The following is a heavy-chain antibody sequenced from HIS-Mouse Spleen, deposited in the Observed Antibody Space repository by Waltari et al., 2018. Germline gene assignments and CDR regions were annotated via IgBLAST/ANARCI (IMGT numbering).Heavy chain of an antibody. J-gene: IGHJ3*02. D-gene: IGHD3-16*01. CDR1: GYTFTGYY. Sequence: QVQLVQSGAEVKKPGASVKVSCKASGYTFTGYYMHWVRQAPGQGLEWMGWINPTEGGTNYEQKFQGRVTMTRDTSISTAYMELSRLRSDDTAVYYCATERAGGNAFDIWGQGTMVTVSS. V-gene: IGHV1-2*02. CDR2: INPTEGGT. CDR3: ATERAGGNAFDI.